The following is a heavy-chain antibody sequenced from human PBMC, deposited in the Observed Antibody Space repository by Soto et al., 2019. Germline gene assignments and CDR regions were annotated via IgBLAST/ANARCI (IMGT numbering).Heavy chain of an antibody. CDR1: GGSISSGPYA. V-gene: IGHV4-39*01. Sequence: SETLSLTCTVSGGSISSGPYAWGWIRQPPGEGLEWIGTFHYSESTYYNPSLESRVTISVDTSKNQFSLKVSSVTVADTAVYYCARLGGYCSSTNCYGYYRMDVWGQGTTVT. J-gene: IGHJ6*02. CDR2: FHYSEST. CDR3: ARLGGYCSSTNCYGYYRMDV. D-gene: IGHD2-2*01.